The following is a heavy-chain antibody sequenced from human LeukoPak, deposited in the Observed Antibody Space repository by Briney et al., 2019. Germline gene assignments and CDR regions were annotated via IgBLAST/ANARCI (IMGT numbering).Heavy chain of an antibody. CDR2: IRNDGTKE. Sequence: GGSLRLSCAASGFTFSGYGMSWVRQAPGKGLEWVAFIRNDGTKEYHADSVKGRFSISRDNPKNTLYLQMNSLSVEDTAIYYCVKALGGSGSYWSQGTSVIVSS. J-gene: IGHJ4*02. V-gene: IGHV3-30*02. CDR1: GFTFSGYG. D-gene: IGHD3-10*01. CDR3: VKALGGSGSY.